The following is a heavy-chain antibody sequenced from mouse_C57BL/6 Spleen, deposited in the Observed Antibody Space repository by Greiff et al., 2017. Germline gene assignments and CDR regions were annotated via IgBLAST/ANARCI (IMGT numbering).Heavy chain of an antibody. CDR1: GFTFSSYA. CDR3: AKDNAVVADY. D-gene: IGHD1-1*01. J-gene: IGHJ2*01. V-gene: IGHV5-4*03. CDR2: ISDGGSYT. Sequence: EVKLVESGRGLVKPGGSLKLSCAASGFTFSSYAMSWVRQTPEKRLEWVATISDGGSYTYYPDNVKGRFTISRDNAKNKLYLQMSHLKSEDTAVSYSAKDNAVVADYWGQGTTVTVSS.